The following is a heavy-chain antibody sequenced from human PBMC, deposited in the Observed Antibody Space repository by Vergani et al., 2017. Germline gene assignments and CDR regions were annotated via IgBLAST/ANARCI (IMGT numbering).Heavy chain of an antibody. Sequence: QVQLQESGPGLVKPSQTLSLTCTVSGGSINSHNYYWSWIRQPAGKGLEWIGRIHTSGSTNYNPSLKSRVTMSEDTSKNQFSLNLTSVTAADTAVYFCARGSCLGGSCYKPLFDDWRQGSLLTVSS. D-gene: IGHD2-15*01. CDR3: ARGSCLGGSCYKPLFDD. CDR1: GGSINSHNYY. CDR2: IHTSGST. V-gene: IGHV4-61*02. J-gene: IGHJ4*02.